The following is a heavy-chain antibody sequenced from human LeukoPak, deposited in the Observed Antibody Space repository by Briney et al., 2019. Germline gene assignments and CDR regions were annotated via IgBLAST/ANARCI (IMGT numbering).Heavy chain of an antibody. Sequence: SETLSLTCAVYGGSFSGYYWSWIRQPPGKGLEWIGEINHSGSTNYNPSLKSRVTISVDTSKNQFSLKLSSVTAADTAVYYCARGPGYSSSWFSNWFDPWGQGTLVTVSS. CDR3: ARGPGYSSSWFSNWFDP. CDR1: GGSFSGYY. D-gene: IGHD6-13*01. J-gene: IGHJ5*02. CDR2: INHSGST. V-gene: IGHV4-34*01.